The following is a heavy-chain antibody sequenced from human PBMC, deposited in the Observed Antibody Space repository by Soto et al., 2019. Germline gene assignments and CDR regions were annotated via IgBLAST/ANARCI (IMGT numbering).Heavy chain of an antibody. CDR3: AKDLGLGSGIYYKGYGMDA. CDR1: GFTFSSYA. V-gene: IGHV3-23*01. J-gene: IGHJ6*02. Sequence: GGSLRLSCAASGFTFSSYAMSWVRQAPGKGLEWVSAISGSGGSTYYADSVKGRFTISRDNSKKTLYLQMNSLRAEDTAVYYCAKDLGLGSGIYYKGYGMDAWRQGTTATVSS. CDR2: ISGSGGST. D-gene: IGHD3-10*01.